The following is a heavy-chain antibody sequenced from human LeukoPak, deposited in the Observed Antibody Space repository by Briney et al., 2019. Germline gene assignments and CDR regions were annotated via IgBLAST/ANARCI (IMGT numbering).Heavy chain of an antibody. Sequence: GGSLRLSCAASGFTFSSYSMSWVRQAPGKGLEWVSSISSSSSYIYYADSVKGRFTISRDNAKNSLYLQMNSLRAEDTAVYYCASPPPSYSSGWYSDYFDYWGQGTQVTVSS. J-gene: IGHJ4*02. CDR1: GFTFSSYS. CDR2: ISSSSSYI. V-gene: IGHV3-21*01. CDR3: ASPPPSYSSGWYSDYFDY. D-gene: IGHD6-19*01.